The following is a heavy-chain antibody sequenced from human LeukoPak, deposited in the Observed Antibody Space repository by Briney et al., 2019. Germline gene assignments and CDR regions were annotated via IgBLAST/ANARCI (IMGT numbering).Heavy chain of an antibody. V-gene: IGHV3-30*18. CDR1: GFTFSSYG. D-gene: IGHD2/OR15-2a*01. CDR2: ISYDGSNK. J-gene: IGHJ4*02. Sequence: PGGSLRLSCAASGFTFSSYGMHWVRQAPGKGLEWVAVISYDGSNKYYADSVKGRFTISRDNSKSTLYLQMNSLRAEDTAVYYCAKRATLTDFDYWGQGTLVTVSS. CDR3: AKRATLTDFDY.